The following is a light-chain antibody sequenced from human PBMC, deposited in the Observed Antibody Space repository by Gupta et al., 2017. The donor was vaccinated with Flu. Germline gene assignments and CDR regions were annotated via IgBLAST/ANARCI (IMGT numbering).Light chain of an antibody. CDR3: QQYDNLPYT. CDR2: DAS. Sequence: DLPLPQSPPSLSASVGDRVTITCQASQDISNYLNWYQQKPGKAPKPLIYDASNLETGVPSRFSGSGSGTDFTFTISSLQPEDIATYYCQQYDNLPYTFGQGTKLEIK. J-gene: IGKJ2*01. CDR1: QDISNY. V-gene: IGKV1-33*01.